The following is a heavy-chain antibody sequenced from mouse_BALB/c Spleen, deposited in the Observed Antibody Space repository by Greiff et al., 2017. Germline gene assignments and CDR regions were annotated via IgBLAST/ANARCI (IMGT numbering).Heavy chain of an antibody. CDR2: ISCYNGAT. CDR1: GYSFTGYY. V-gene: IGHV1S34*01. J-gene: IGHJ3*01. CDR3: AINEEYGPFAY. Sequence: LVKPGASVKISCKASGYSFTGYYMHWVKQSHGKSLEWIGYISCYNGATSYNQKFKGKATFTVDTSSSTAYMQFNSLTSEDSAVYYCAINEEYGPFAYWGQGTLVTVSA. D-gene: IGHD2-10*02.